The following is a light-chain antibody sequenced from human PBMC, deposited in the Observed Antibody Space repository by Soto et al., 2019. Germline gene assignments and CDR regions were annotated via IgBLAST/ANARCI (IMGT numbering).Light chain of an antibody. CDR2: GVS. Sequence: ERVMTQSPVTLSVSPGESVTLSCRASQSVGTNLAWYQQKPGQAPSLLIYGVSTRATVIPTRFSGSGSGRQFTLTISSLQYEDFAVYYCQQYNNWPQTFGQGTKVEIK. CDR3: QQYNNWPQT. J-gene: IGKJ1*01. CDR1: QSVGTN. V-gene: IGKV3-15*01.